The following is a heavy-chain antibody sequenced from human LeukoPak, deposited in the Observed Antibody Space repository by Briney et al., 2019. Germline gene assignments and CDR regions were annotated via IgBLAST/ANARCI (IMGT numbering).Heavy chain of an antibody. CDR2: ISSSSSYI. CDR1: GFTFSSYS. J-gene: IGHJ4*02. V-gene: IGHV3-21*01. D-gene: IGHD1-26*01. CDR3: ARGSGSSWGGFDY. Sequence: GGSLRLPCAASGFTFSSYSMNWVRQAPGKGLEWVSSISSSSSYIYYADSVKGRFTISRDNAKNSLYLQMNSLRAEDTAVYYCARGSGSSWGGFDYWGQGTLVTVSS.